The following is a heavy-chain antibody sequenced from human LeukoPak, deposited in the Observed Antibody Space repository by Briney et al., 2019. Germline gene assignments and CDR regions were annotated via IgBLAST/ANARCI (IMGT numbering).Heavy chain of an antibody. CDR3: ARDGYCSGGSCSGFDP. D-gene: IGHD2-15*01. CDR2: INPNSGGT. V-gene: IGHV1-2*02. J-gene: IGHJ5*02. CDR1: GYTFTGYY. Sequence: GTSVKVSCKASGYTFTGYYMHWVRQAPGQGLEWMGWINPNSGGTNYAQKFQGRVTMTRDTSISTAYMELSRLRSDDTAVYYCARDGYCSGGSCSGFDPWGQGTLVTVS.